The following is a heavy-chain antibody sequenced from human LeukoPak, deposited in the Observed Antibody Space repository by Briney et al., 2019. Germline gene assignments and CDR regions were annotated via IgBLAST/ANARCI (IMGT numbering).Heavy chain of an antibody. V-gene: IGHV2-70*11. CDR1: GFSLSTSGMC. CDR3: ARMRPPEYSSSYNYFDY. CDR2: IDWDDDK. J-gene: IGHJ4*02. D-gene: IGHD6-6*01. Sequence: SGPTLVNPTQTLTLTCTFSGFSLSTSGMCVSWIRQPPGKALEWLARIDWDDDKYYSTSLKTRLTISKDTSKNQVVLTMTNMDPVDTATYYCARMRPPEYSSSYNYFDYWGQGTLVTVSS.